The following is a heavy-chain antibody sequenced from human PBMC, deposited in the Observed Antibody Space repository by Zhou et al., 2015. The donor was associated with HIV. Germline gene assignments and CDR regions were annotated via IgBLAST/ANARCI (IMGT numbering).Heavy chain of an antibody. CDR1: GFTFSSYG. Sequence: QVQLVESGGGVVQPGRSLRLSCAASGFTFSSYGMHWVRQAPGKGLEWVAVIWYDLSNKYYADSVKGRFTISRDNSKNTLYLQMNSLRAEDTAVYYCARPVVVTAPWSAFDIWGQGQWSPSLQ. V-gene: IGHV3-33*01. D-gene: IGHD2-21*02. J-gene: IGHJ3*02. CDR2: IWYDLSNK. CDR3: ARPVVVTAPWSAFDI.